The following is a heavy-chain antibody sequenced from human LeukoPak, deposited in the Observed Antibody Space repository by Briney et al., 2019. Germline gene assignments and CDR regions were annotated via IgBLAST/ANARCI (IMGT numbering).Heavy chain of an antibody. J-gene: IGHJ4*02. CDR1: GFTFSSYN. CDR3: AKEREYYDSSGYSGFDY. CDR2: ISGSGGRT. Sequence: PGGSLRLSCAASGFTFSSYNMNWVRQAPGKGPEWVSSISGSGGRTYYADSVKGRFTISRDNSKNTLFLQMNSQRAEDTAVYYCAKEREYYDSSGYSGFDYWGQGTLVTVSS. V-gene: IGHV3-23*01. D-gene: IGHD3-22*01.